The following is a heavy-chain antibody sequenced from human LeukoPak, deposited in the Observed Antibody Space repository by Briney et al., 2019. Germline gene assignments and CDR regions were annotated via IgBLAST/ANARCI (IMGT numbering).Heavy chain of an antibody. V-gene: IGHV4-34*01. J-gene: IGHJ6*03. CDR1: GGSFSGYY. Sequence: SETLSLTCAVYGGSFSGYYWSWIRQPPGKGLEWIGEMNHSGSTNYNPSLKSRVTISVDTSKNQFSLKLSPVTAADTAVYYCARRGGSFPYYYQYIDVWGKGTTVTISS. D-gene: IGHD1-26*01. CDR3: ARRGGSFPYYYQYIDV. CDR2: MNHSGST.